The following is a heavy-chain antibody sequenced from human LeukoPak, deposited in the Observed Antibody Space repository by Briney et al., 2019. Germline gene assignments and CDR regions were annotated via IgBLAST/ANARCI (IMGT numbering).Heavy chain of an antibody. V-gene: IGHV1-46*03. J-gene: IGHJ5*02. Sequence: GASVKVSCKACGDTFTTCYMHWVRQAPGQGLEWMGIIDPSGGNTNYAQKFQGRVTITRDSSTSTVYMELSSLRSEDPAAYFCARGFPLAPASTGSSNWFDPWGRGTLVTVSS. D-gene: IGHD6-13*01. CDR3: ARGFPLAPASTGSSNWFDP. CDR2: IDPSGGNT. CDR1: GDTFTTCY.